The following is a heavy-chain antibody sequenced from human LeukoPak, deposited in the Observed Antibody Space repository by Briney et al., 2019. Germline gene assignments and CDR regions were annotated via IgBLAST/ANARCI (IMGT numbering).Heavy chain of an antibody. CDR1: GFTFSSYP. V-gene: IGHV3-23*05. J-gene: IGHJ4*02. Sequence: GGSLRVSCAASGFTFSSYPMTWVRQAPGKGLEWVSVIYSSGATSYADSVKGRFTISRGNSENTLHLQMSSLRAEDTAVYYCARGASLWTNFEYWGREPWSLSPQ. D-gene: IGHD3/OR15-3a*01. CDR3: ARGASLWTNFEY. CDR2: IYSSGAT.